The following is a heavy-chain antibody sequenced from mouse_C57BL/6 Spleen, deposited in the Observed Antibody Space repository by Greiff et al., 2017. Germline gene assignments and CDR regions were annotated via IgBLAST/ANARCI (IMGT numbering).Heavy chain of an antibody. Sequence: QVQLKQPGAELVKPGASVKLSCKASGYTFTSYWMHWVKQRPGQGLEWIGMIHPNSGSTNYNEKFKSKATLTVDKSSSTAYMQLSSLTSEDSAVYYCARRDGYQTYWGQGTLVTVSA. CDR1: GYTFTSYW. CDR3: ARRDGYQTY. D-gene: IGHD2-3*01. J-gene: IGHJ3*01. CDR2: IHPNSGST. V-gene: IGHV1-64*01.